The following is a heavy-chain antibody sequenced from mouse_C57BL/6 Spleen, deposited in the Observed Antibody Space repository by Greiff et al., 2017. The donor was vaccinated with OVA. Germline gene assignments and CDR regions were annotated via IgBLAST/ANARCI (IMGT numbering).Heavy chain of an antibody. Sequence: QVQLKQSGAELAKPGASVKLSCKASGYTFTSYWMHWVKQRPGQGLEWIGYINPSSGYTKYNQKFKDKATLTADKSSSTAYMQLSSLTYEDSAVYYCARSSLAVVGGDYAMDYWGQGTSVTVSS. D-gene: IGHD1-1*01. CDR1: GYTFTSYW. CDR2: INPSSGYT. V-gene: IGHV1-7*01. CDR3: ARSSLAVVGGDYAMDY. J-gene: IGHJ4*01.